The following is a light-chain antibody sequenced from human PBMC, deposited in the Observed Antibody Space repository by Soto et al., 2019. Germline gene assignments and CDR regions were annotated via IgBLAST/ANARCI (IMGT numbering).Light chain of an antibody. V-gene: IGKV3-20*01. CDR2: GAS. Sequence: EIVMTQSPGTLSLSPGERATLSCRASQSVSSNYLAWFHQKPGQPPRLLIYGASSRATGIPDRFSGSGSGTDVTLTISRLEPEDFAVYYCQQYGRSPFTFGPGNKVDIK. J-gene: IGKJ3*01. CDR1: QSVSSNY. CDR3: QQYGRSPFT.